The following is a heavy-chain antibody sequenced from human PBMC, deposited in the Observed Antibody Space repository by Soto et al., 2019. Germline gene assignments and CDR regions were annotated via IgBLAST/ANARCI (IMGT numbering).Heavy chain of an antibody. CDR3: ARGNTGYGNFDL. CDR2: IYTAGNT. CDR1: GFTFSSYW. D-gene: IGHD5-12*01. J-gene: IGHJ4*02. Sequence: EVQLVESGGGLVQPGGSLRLSCAASGFTFSSYWMHWVRQAPGKGLVWVSRIYTAGNTYYADSVKGRFTISRDNAKNTRYLQMNGLRAEDTALYYCARGNTGYGNFDLWGQGTLVTVSS. V-gene: IGHV3-74*01.